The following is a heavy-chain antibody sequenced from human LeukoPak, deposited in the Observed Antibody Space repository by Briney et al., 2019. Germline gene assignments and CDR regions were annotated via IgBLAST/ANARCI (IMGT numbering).Heavy chain of an antibody. V-gene: IGHV1-2*02. D-gene: IGHD5-12*01. CDR1: GHTFTGYY. J-gene: IGHJ4*02. CDR3: ARDLGGYRFFDY. Sequence: ASVKVSCKASGHTFTGYYMHWVRQAPGQGLEWMGWINPNSGGTNYAQKFQGRVTVTRDTSISTAYMELSRLRSDDTAVYYCARDLGGYRFFDYWGQGTLVTVSS. CDR2: INPNSGGT.